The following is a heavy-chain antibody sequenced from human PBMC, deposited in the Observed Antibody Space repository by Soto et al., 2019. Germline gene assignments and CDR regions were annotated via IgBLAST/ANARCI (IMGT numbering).Heavy chain of an antibody. D-gene: IGHD3-3*01. Sequence: EVQLVESGGGLVRPGRSLRLSCAASGFTFDDYAMHWVRQVPGKGLEWVSGISWHSDFIAYADSVKGRFTVSRDNDNNFLDLQMDGLRAEATALSSCAKDRSSPIFGVVDVLTFYYQDMDVWGNGTTVTVSS. CDR2: ISWHSDFI. V-gene: IGHV3-9*01. CDR3: AKDRSSPIFGVVDVLTFYYQDMDV. CDR1: GFTFDDYA. J-gene: IGHJ6*04.